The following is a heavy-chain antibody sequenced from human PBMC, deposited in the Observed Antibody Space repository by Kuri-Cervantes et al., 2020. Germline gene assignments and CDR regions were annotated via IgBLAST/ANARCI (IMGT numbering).Heavy chain of an antibody. Sequence: SVKVSCKASGGTFSSYAISWVRQAPGQGLEWMGGIIPIFGTANYAQKFQGRVTITADKSTSTAYMELSSLRSEDTAVYYCARDWGGGSYYYYYYGMDVWGQGTTVTVSS. D-gene: IGHD1-26*01. CDR2: IIPIFGTA. CDR1: GGTFSSYA. J-gene: IGHJ6*02. CDR3: ARDWGGGSYYYYYYGMDV. V-gene: IGHV1-69*06.